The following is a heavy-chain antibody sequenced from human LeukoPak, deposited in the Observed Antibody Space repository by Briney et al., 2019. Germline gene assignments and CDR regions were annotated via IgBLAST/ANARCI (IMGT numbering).Heavy chain of an antibody. J-gene: IGHJ5*02. CDR2: ISTNSDYV. D-gene: IGHD2-2*01. CDR1: GFTFGDYA. CDR3: AASSTSCYSCGWFDP. Sequence: VKPGRSLRLSCTASGFTFGDYAMNWVRQALGKGLEWVSSISTNSDYVYYTDSVKGRFTISRDNAKNSLYLQMNSLRAEDTAVYYCAASSTSCYSCGWFDPWGQGTLVTVSS. V-gene: IGHV3-21*01.